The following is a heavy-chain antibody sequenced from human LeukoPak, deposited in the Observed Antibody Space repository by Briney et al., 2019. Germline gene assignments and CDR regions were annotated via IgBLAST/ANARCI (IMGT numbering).Heavy chain of an antibody. J-gene: IGHJ6*03. CDR1: GFTFSSYA. D-gene: IGHD2-2*01. V-gene: IGHV3-23*01. CDR3: AKGLCSSTSCYVYYYYYMDV. CDR2: ISGSGGST. Sequence: PGGSLRLSCAASGFTFSSYAMSWVRQAPGKGLEWVSAISGSGGSTYYADSVKGRFTISRDNSKNTLYLQMNSLRAEDTAVYYCAKGLCSSTSCYVYYYYYMDVWGKGTTVTVSS.